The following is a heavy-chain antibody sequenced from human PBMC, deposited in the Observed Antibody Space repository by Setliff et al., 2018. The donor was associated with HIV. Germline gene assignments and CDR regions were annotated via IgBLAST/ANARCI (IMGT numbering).Heavy chain of an antibody. V-gene: IGHV3-7*01. Sequence: GSLRLSCAGSGFMFSDYWLHWVRQAPGKGLEWVADIKEDESEKYYVDSVRGRFTISRDNARNALFLQMNNLRADETAVYYCAKGGFDSVFQSFDYWGQGTLFTVSS. CDR1: GFMFSDYW. D-gene: IGHD2-21*01. J-gene: IGHJ4*02. CDR3: AKGGFDSVFQSFDY. CDR2: IKEDESEK.